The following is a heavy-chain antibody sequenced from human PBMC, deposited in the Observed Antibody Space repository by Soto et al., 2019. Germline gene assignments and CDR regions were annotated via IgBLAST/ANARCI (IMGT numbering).Heavy chain of an antibody. CDR1: GFTFSSYA. D-gene: IGHD5-18*01. Sequence: GGSLRLSCSASGFTFSSYAMHWVRQAPGKGLEYVSAISSNGGSTYYADSVKGRFTISRDNSKNTLYLQMSSLRAEDTAVYYCVKVDTAMLLGYFDYWGQGTLVTVSS. V-gene: IGHV3-64D*06. J-gene: IGHJ4*02. CDR2: ISSNGGST. CDR3: VKVDTAMLLGYFDY.